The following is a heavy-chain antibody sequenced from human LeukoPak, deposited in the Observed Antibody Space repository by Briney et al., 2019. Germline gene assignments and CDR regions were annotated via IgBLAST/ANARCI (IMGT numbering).Heavy chain of an antibody. D-gene: IGHD3-10*01. J-gene: IGHJ4*02. V-gene: IGHV3-30*18. Sequence: PGGSLRLSCAASGFTFSSYGMHWVRQAPGKGLEWVAVISYDGSNKYYVDSVKGRFTISRDNSKNTLYLQMNSLRAEDTAVYYCAKEGALYGSGSYFDYWGQGTLVTVSS. CDR1: GFTFSSYG. CDR2: ISYDGSNK. CDR3: AKEGALYGSGSYFDY.